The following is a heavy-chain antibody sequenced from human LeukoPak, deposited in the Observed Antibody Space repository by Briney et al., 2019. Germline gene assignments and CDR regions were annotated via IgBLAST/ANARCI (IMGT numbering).Heavy chain of an antibody. D-gene: IGHD1-26*01. CDR2: IWYDGSNK. J-gene: IGHJ4*02. CDR3: ARDVPLMGASKTRYFDY. Sequence: HTGGSLRLSCAASGFTFSSYGMHWVRQAPGKGLEWVAVIWYDGSNKYYADSVKGRFTISRDNSKNTLYLQMNSLRAEDTAIYYCARDVPLMGASKTRYFDYWGQGTLVTVSS. V-gene: IGHV3-33*01. CDR1: GFTFSSYG.